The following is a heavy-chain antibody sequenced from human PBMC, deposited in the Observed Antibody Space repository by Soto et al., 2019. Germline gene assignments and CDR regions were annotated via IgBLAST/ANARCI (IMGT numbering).Heavy chain of an antibody. D-gene: IGHD3-3*01. Sequence: QITLKESGPTLVKPTQTLTLTCTFSGFSLSTSGVGVGWIRQPPGKALEWLALIYWNDNKRYSPSLKSRLTSTKDTSKNQVVLTMTNMDPVDTATYYCSQGGDFFWSGYYAFDIWGQGTMVTVSS. J-gene: IGHJ3*02. CDR2: IYWNDNK. CDR3: SQGGDFFWSGYYAFDI. CDR1: GFSLSTSGVG. V-gene: IGHV2-5*01.